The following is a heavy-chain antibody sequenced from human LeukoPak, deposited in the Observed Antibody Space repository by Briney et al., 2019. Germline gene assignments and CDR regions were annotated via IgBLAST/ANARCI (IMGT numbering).Heavy chain of an antibody. J-gene: IGHJ5*02. CDR3: ASSNPRFLWYSHLES. V-gene: IGHV3-30*04. Sequence: PGGSLRLSCAASGGTFTSSPMHWVRPAPGKGLEWVAVISYDGGDKYSADSVKGRFTVSRDNSKNTLSLQMNSLRPKDTAVYYCASSNPRFLWYSHLESWGQGTLVTVSS. CDR2: ISYDGGDK. D-gene: IGHD6-13*01. CDR1: GGTFTSSP.